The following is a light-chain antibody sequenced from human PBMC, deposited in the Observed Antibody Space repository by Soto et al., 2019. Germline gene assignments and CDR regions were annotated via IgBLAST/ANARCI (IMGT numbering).Light chain of an antibody. Sequence: EIVLTQSPGTLSLSPGERATLSCRASQSVSNNYLAWYQQKPGQAPRLLIYGASGRATGIPDRFSGSWSGTDFIPTISKLEPEDGVVYYSPQYGSAPRTFGQGTKMEIK. CDR1: QSVSNNY. J-gene: IGKJ1*01. CDR2: GAS. CDR3: PQYGSAPRT. V-gene: IGKV3-20*01.